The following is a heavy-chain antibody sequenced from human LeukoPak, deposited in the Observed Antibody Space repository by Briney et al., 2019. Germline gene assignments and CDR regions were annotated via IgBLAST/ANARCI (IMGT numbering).Heavy chain of an antibody. CDR1: GGSISSYY. V-gene: IGHV4-59*08. CDR2: IYYSGST. Sequence: SETLSLTCTVSGGSISSYYWRWIRQPPGKGLEWIGYIYYSGSTNYNPSLKSRVTISVDTSKNQFSLKLSSVTAADTAVCYCARYLTATDAFDIWGQGTMVTVSS. CDR3: ARYLTATDAFDI. J-gene: IGHJ3*02. D-gene: IGHD2-8*01.